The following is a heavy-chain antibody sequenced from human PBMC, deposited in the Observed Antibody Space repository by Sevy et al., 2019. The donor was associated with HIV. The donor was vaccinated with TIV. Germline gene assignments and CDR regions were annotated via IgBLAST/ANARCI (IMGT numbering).Heavy chain of an antibody. CDR1: EFTFSDYY. D-gene: IGHD5-18*01. CDR2: ISSRVSTI. CDR3: ARVRYTYGSYYFDY. J-gene: IGHJ4*02. Sequence: GGSLRLSCAASEFTFSDYYISWIRQAPGKGLEWVTYISSRVSTIYYADSVKGRFTISRDNAKNSLYLQMNSLRAEDTAVYYCARVRYTYGSYYFDYWGQGTLVTVSS. V-gene: IGHV3-11*01.